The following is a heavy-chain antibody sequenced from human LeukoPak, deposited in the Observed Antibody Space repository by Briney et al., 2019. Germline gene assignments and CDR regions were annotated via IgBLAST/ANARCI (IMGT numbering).Heavy chain of an antibody. CDR3: ARVSYDFWSGYPVPYYFDY. Sequence: ASVKVSCKASGYTFTSYGISWVRQAPGQGLEWMGWIGAYNGNTNYAQKLQGRVTMTTDTSTSTAYMELRSLRSDDTAVYYCARVSYDFWSGYPVPYYFDYWGQGTLVTVSS. CDR2: IGAYNGNT. J-gene: IGHJ4*02. V-gene: IGHV1-18*01. CDR1: GYTFTSYG. D-gene: IGHD3-3*01.